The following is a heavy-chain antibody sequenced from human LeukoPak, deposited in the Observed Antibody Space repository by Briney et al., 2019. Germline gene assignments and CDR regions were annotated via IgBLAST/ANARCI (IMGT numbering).Heavy chain of an antibody. CDR2: ISYDGSNK. Sequence: PGRSLRLSCAASGFTFSSYGMHWVRQAPGKGLEWVAVISYDGSNKYYADSVKGRFTISRDNSKNTLYLQMNSLRAEDTAVYYCAKDKWELLMTFDYWGQGTLVTVSS. CDR1: GFTFSSYG. J-gene: IGHJ4*02. CDR3: AKDKWELLMTFDY. V-gene: IGHV3-30*18. D-gene: IGHD1-26*01.